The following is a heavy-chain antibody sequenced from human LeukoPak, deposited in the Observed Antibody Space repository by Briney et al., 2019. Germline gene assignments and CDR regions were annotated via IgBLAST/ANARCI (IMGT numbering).Heavy chain of an antibody. CDR1: GGSISSYY. D-gene: IGHD6-13*01. Sequence: SETLSLTCTVSGGSISSYYWSWIRQPPGKGLEWIGYIYYSGSTNYNPSLKSRVTISVDTSKNQFSLKLSSVTAADTAVYYCARQASSTFFDYWGQGTLVTVSS. CDR3: ARQASSTFFDY. CDR2: IYYSGST. J-gene: IGHJ4*02. V-gene: IGHV4-59*08.